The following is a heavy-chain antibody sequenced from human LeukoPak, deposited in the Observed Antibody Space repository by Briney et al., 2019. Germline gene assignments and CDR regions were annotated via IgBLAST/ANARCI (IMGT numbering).Heavy chain of an antibody. CDR1: GGSISSSSYY. D-gene: IGHD4-17*01. Sequence: SETLSLTCTVSGGSISSSSYYWGWIRQPPGKGLEWIGSLYYSGSTYYNPSLKSRVTISVDASKNQFSLKLSSVTAADTAVYYCARVPTVTFFDYWGQGTLVTVSS. CDR2: LYYSGST. J-gene: IGHJ4*02. V-gene: IGHV4-39*01. CDR3: ARVPTVTFFDY.